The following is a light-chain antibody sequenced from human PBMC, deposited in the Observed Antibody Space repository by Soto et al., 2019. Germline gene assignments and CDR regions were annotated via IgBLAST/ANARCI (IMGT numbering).Light chain of an antibody. CDR2: GSN. Sequence: QSALTQPASGSGSPGQSITISCTGASSVVGSHNLVSWYQQHPGKAPKLMIYGSNKRPSGVSNRFFGSKSGNTASLTISGLQAEDDADSYSCSYAARRPHVSGPGTKVPVL. V-gene: IGLV2-23*01. CDR1: SSVVGSHNL. CDR3: CSYAARRPHV. J-gene: IGLJ1*01.